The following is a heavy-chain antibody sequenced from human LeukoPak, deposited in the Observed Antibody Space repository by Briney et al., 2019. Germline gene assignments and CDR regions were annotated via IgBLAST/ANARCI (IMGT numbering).Heavy chain of an antibody. V-gene: IGHV3-7*01. CDR2: IKQDGSEK. Sequence: GGSPRLSCAASGFTFSSYWMSWVRQAPGKGLEWVANIKQDGSEKYYVDSVKGRFTISRDNAKNSLYLQMNSLRAEDTAVYYCARAGYSSGWYALYFDYWGQGTLVTVSS. CDR3: ARAGYSSGWYALYFDY. J-gene: IGHJ4*02. CDR1: GFTFSSYW. D-gene: IGHD6-19*01.